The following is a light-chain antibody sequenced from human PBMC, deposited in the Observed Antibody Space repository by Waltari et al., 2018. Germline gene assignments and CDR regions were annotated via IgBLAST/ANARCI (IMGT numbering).Light chain of an antibody. V-gene: IGKV1-39*01. Sequence: DIHMTQSPSSLSASLGDRVTITCRASQNIRNSLNWYQQKPGKAPNLLISTSSTLQIGVPSMFYCSGSGTDFTLTISALQPEDSATYYCQQSYSVPPHTFGQGTKLEIK. CDR1: QNIRNS. CDR2: TSS. CDR3: QQSYSVPPHT. J-gene: IGKJ2*01.